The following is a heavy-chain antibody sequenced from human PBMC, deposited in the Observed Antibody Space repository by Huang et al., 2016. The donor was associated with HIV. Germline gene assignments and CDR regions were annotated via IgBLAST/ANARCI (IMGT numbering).Heavy chain of an antibody. CDR2: IRNNGMKK. CDR1: GFILSNYG. J-gene: IGHJ4*02. CDR3: ARGDYYDSSGYHPGYFDY. Sequence: VQLIESGGGVVQPGKSLRLSCATSGFILSNYGMHWVRQAPGKGLKWMAFIRNNGMKKNYADSVRGRFTFGRDNGNNTLWLQMRSLGVDDTAVYYCARGDYYDSSGYHPGYFDYWGQGILVTVSS. D-gene: IGHD3-22*01. V-gene: IGHV3-33*04.